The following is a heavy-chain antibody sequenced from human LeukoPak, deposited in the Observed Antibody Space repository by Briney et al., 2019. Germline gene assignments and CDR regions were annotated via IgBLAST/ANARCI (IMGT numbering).Heavy chain of an antibody. Sequence: SETLSLTCTVSGGSISSSSYYWGWIRQPPGKGLEWIGSIYYSGSTYYNPSLKSRVTISVDTSKNQFSLKLSSVTAADTAVYYCARASDILTGVRNAFDIWGQGTMVTVSS. CDR3: ARASDILTGVRNAFDI. CDR2: IYYSGST. D-gene: IGHD3-9*01. V-gene: IGHV4-39*07. J-gene: IGHJ3*02. CDR1: GGSISSSSYY.